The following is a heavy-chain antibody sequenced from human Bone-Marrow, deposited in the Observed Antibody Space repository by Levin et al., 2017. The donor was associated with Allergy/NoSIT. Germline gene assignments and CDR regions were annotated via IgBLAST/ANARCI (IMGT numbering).Heavy chain of an antibody. D-gene: IGHD2-21*02. V-gene: IGHV3-74*01. J-gene: IGHJ4*02. CDR1: GFRFSTYW. CDR2: INEHGTTT. CDR3: VRDLAGRDGN. Sequence: PGGSLRLSCAASGFRFSTYWMHWVRQRPGKGLVWVSRINEHGTTTNYADTVKGRFTISRDNARNTLYLQINNLRAEDTALYYCVRDLAGRDGNWGQGTLVTVSS.